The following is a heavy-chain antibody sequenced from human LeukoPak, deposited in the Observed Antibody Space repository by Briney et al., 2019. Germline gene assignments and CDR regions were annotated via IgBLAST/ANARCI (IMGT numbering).Heavy chain of an antibody. CDR3: AKGNRGMVRGVPFDY. D-gene: IGHD3-10*01. CDR2: ISWNSGSI. Sequence: PGGSLRLSCAASGFTFDDYAMHWVRQAPGKGLEWVSGISWNSGSIGYADSVKGRFTISRDNAKNSLYLQMNSLGAEDTALYYCAKGNRGMVRGVPFDYWGQGTLVTVSS. J-gene: IGHJ4*02. V-gene: IGHV3-9*01. CDR1: GFTFDDYA.